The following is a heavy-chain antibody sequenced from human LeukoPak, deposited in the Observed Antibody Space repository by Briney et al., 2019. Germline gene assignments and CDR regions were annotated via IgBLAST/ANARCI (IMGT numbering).Heavy chain of an antibody. CDR1: GFTLSSYW. J-gene: IGHJ5*02. V-gene: IGHV3-74*01. CDR2: INSDGSST. Sequence: GGSLRLSCAASGFTLSSYWMHWVRQAPGKGLVWVSRINSDGSSTRYADSVKGRFTISRDNTKNTLYLQMNSLRAEDTAVYYCAREWNYVWGSYRSNWFDPWGQGTLVTVS. D-gene: IGHD3-16*02. CDR3: AREWNYVWGSYRSNWFDP.